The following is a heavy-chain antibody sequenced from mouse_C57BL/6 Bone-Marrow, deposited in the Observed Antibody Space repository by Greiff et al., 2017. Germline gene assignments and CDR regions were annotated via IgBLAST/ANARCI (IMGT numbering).Heavy chain of an antibody. V-gene: IGHV1-5*01. CDR2: IYPGNSDT. J-gene: IGHJ3*01. CDR1: GYTFTSYW. Sequence: VQLQQSGTVLARPGASVKMSCKTSGYTFTSYWMHWVKQRPGQGLEWIGAIYPGNSDTSYNQKFTGKAKLTAVTSASTACMELSSLTNEDSAVYYCTCSSGLAYWGQGTLVTVSA. D-gene: IGHD3-2*02. CDR3: TCSSGLAY.